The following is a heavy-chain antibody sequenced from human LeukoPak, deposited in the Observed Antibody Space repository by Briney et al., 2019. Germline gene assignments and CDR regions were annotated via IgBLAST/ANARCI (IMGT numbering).Heavy chain of an antibody. CDR1: GGSISSYY. D-gene: IGHD6-19*01. CDR3: ARGISVAGNDY. J-gene: IGHJ4*02. CDR2: IYYSGST. V-gene: IGHV4-59*01. Sequence: NTSETLSLTCTVSGGSISSYYWSWIRQPPGKGLEWIGYIYYSGSTNHNPSLKSRVTISVDTSKNQFSLKLSSVTAADTAVYYCARGISVAGNDYWGQGTLVTVSS.